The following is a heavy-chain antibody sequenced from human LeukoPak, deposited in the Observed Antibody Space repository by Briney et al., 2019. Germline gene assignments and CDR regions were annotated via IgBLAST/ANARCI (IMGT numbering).Heavy chain of an antibody. Sequence: GGSLRLSCAGSGFTFGDYAMNWVRQAPGKGLEWLSFISGGGSTIHSAHSVKGRFTISRDYAKNLLYLQMTSLGAEDTAVYFCARGTTSGSFIIDHWGQGTLVAVSS. D-gene: IGHD3-10*01. J-gene: IGHJ4*02. CDR3: ARGTTSGSFIIDH. CDR1: GFTFGDYA. V-gene: IGHV3-48*04. CDR2: ISGGGSTI.